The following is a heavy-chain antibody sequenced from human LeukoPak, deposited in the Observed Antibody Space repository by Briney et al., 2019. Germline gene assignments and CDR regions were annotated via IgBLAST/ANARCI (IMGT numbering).Heavy chain of an antibody. CDR1: GFTFNSYW. D-gene: IGHD5-24*01. V-gene: IGHV3-7*01. CDR2: IKEDGSEK. Sequence: GGSLRLSCAASGFTFNSYWMNWVRQAPGKGLEWVANIKEDGSEKYYVDSVKGRFTISRDNAKNSLYLQMNSLRAEDTAVYYCARERDASDAFDIWGQGTMVTVSS. J-gene: IGHJ3*02. CDR3: ARERDASDAFDI.